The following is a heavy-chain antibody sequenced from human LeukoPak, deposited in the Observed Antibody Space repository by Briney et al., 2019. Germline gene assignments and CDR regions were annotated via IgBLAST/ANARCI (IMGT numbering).Heavy chain of an antibody. D-gene: IGHD3-10*01. CDR1: GFSFSNYS. V-gene: IGHV3-21*01. CDR3: ARTYYYGGGAAFDI. CDR2: ISRSSQYI. Sequence: GGSLRLSCAASGFSFSNYSMNWVRQAPGKGLEWVSSISRSSQYIYYADSVKGRFTLSRDNAKNSLYLQMNSLRAEDTAVYYCARTYYYGGGAAFDIWGQGTMVTVSS. J-gene: IGHJ3*02.